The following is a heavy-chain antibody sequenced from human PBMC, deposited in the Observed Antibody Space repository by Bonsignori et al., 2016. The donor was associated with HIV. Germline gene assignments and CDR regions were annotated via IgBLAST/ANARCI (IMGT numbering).Heavy chain of an antibody. CDR2: INPSGGST. J-gene: IGHJ4*02. D-gene: IGHD3-3*01. Sequence: WVRQAPGQGLEWMGIINPSGGSTSYAQKFQGRVTMTRDTSTSTVYMELSSLRSEDTAVYYCARDGAQSVLRFLEWLPWFDYWGQGTLVTVSS. V-gene: IGHV1-46*01. CDR3: ARDGAQSVLRFLEWLPWFDY.